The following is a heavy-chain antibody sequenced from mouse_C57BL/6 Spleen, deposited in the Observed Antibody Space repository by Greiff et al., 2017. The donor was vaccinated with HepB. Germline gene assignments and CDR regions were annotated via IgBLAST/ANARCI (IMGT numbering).Heavy chain of an antibody. D-gene: IGHD4-1*01. CDR2: IDPSDSET. CDR3: ARRWDEGLDY. J-gene: IGHJ2*01. V-gene: IGHV1-52*01. CDR1: GYTFTSYW. Sequence: VQLQQPGAELVRPGSSVKLSCKASGYTFTSYWMHWVKQRPIQGLEWIGNIDPSDSETHYNQKFKDKATLTVDKSSSTAYMQLSSLTSEDSAVYYCARRWDEGLDYWGQGTTLTVSS.